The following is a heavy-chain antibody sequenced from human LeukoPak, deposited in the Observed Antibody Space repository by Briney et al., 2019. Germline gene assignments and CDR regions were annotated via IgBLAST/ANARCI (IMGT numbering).Heavy chain of an antibody. D-gene: IGHD3-16*01. CDR2: ISYRGNT. Sequence: SETLSLTCTVSGASVSSDTYYWSWIRQPPGKGLEWIGYISYRGNTNYNPSLKSRVTISVDTSKNQFSLKLRSVTAADTAVYYCATRPPGESYVPYFDFWGQGTPVTVSS. J-gene: IGHJ4*02. V-gene: IGHV4-61*01. CDR3: ATRPPGESYVPYFDF. CDR1: GASVSSDTYY.